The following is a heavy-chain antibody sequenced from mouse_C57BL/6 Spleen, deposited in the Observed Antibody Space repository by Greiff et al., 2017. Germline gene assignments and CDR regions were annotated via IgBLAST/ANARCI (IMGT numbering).Heavy chain of an antibody. J-gene: IGHJ2*01. CDR1: GYTFTSYW. CDR2: IYPSDSET. Sequence: QVQLQQPGAELVRPGSSVKLSCKASGYTFTSYWMDWVKQRPGQGLEWIGNIYPSDSETHYNQKFKDKATLTVDKASSTAYMQLSSLTSEDSAVYSCARDYTRWYLDYWGQGTTLTVSS. V-gene: IGHV1-61*01. CDR3: ARDYTRWYLDY. D-gene: IGHD2-12*01.